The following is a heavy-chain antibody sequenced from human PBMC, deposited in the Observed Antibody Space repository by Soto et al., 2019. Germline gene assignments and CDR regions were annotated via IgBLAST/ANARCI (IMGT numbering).Heavy chain of an antibody. CDR2: IWSDGTSK. V-gene: IGHV3-33*01. CDR1: GFTFSSYG. J-gene: IGHJ4*02. Sequence: QVQLVESGGGVVQPGRSLRLSCAASGFTFSSYGMHWVRQAPGKGLDWVAVIWSDGTSKFYGDSVKGRFTISRDNSNNTLYLQMHSLKAEDTAVYYCARDPYSSGSYSSDWGQGTLVTVSS. CDR3: ARDPYSSGSYSSD. D-gene: IGHD3-10*01.